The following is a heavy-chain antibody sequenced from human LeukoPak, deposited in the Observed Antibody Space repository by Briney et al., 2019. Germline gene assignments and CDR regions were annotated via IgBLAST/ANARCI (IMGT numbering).Heavy chain of an antibody. CDR2: INHSGST. CDR1: GGSFSGYY. J-gene: IGHJ2*01. Sequence: SETLSLTCAVYGGSFSGYYWCWIRQPPGKGLEWIGEINHSGSTNYNPSLKSRVTISVDTSKNQFSLKLSSVTAADTAVYYCARDDSSGYSRYFDLWGRGTLVTVSS. CDR3: ARDDSSGYSRYFDL. V-gene: IGHV4-34*01. D-gene: IGHD3-22*01.